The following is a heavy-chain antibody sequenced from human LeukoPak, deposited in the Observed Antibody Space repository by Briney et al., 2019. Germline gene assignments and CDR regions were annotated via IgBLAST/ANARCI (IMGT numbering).Heavy chain of an antibody. CDR2: IYYSGST. CDR3: ARVDTGYYYGSGSYYFDY. J-gene: IGHJ4*02. Sequence: NPSETLSLTCTVSGGSISSGGYYWSWIRQHPGKGLEWIGYIYYSGSTYYNPSLKSRVTMSVDTSKNQFSLKLSSVTAADTAVYYCARVDTGYYYGSGSYYFDYWGQGTLVTVSS. D-gene: IGHD3-10*01. CDR1: GGSISSGGYY. V-gene: IGHV4-31*03.